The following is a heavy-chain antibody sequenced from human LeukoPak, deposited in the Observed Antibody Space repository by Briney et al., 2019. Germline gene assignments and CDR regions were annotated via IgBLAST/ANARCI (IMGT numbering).Heavy chain of an antibody. CDR2: INPYTGGT. Sequence: ASVKVSCKASGYNFNGYYIHWLRLTPGQGLEWLGSINPYTGGTDYAEKFQGRVTMTRDTSITTAYMELSGLRPDDTAVYYCAREIVGDAFDIWGQGTMVTVSS. J-gene: IGHJ3*02. V-gene: IGHV1-2*02. CDR3: AREIVGDAFDI. CDR1: GYNFNGYY. D-gene: IGHD1-26*01.